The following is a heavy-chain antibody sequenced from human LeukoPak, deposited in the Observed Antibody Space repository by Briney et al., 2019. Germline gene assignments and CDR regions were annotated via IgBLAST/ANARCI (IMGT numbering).Heavy chain of an antibody. CDR1: GFTFSSYA. D-gene: IGHD2-8*01. V-gene: IGHV3-23*01. CDR3: AKLGYCTNGVCYTEGHVAFDI. CDR2: ISGSGGST. J-gene: IGHJ3*02. Sequence: GGSLRLSCAASGFTFSSYAMSWVRQAPGKGLEWVSAISGSGGSTYYADSVKGRFTISRDNAKNSLYLQMNSLRAEDTAVYYCAKLGYCTNGVCYTEGHVAFDIWGQGTMVTVSS.